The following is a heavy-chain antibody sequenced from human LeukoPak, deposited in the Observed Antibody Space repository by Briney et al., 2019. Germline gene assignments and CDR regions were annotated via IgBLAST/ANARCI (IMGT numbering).Heavy chain of an antibody. D-gene: IGHD3-22*01. CDR2: IRYDGSNK. J-gene: IGHJ4*02. Sequence: PGGSLRLSCAASGFTFSSYGMHWVRQAPGKGLEWVAFIRYDGSNKYYADSVKGRFTISRDNSKNTLYLQMNSLRAEDTAVYYCARCITMIVVASGYWGQGTLVTVSS. CDR1: GFTFSSYG. CDR3: ARCITMIVVASGY. V-gene: IGHV3-30*02.